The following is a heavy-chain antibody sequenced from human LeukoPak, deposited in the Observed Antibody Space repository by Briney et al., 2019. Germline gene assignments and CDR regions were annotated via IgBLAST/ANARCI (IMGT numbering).Heavy chain of an antibody. CDR3: ARDPSGYSSSSRSWYYGMDV. CDR1: GYTFTSYG. D-gene: IGHD6-6*01. V-gene: IGHV1-69*13. Sequence: GASVKVSCKASGYTFTSYGISWVRQAPGQGLEWMGGIIPIFGTANYAQKFQGRVTITADDSTRTAYMELSSLRSEDTAVYYCARDPSGYSSSSRSWYYGMDVWGQGTTVTVSS. CDR2: IIPIFGTA. J-gene: IGHJ6*02.